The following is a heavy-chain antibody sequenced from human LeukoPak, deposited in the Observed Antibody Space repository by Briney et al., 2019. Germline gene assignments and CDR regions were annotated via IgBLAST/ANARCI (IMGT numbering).Heavy chain of an antibody. V-gene: IGHV3-7*03. D-gene: IGHD2-2*01. CDR2: IKQDGSEK. CDR1: GFTFGSYW. CDR3: ARDGGGVVVPAFNWFDP. J-gene: IGHJ5*02. Sequence: GGSLRLSCAASGFTFGSYWMSWVRQAPGKGLEWVANIKQDGSEKYYVDSVKGRFTISRDNAKNSLYLQMNSLRAEDTAVYYCARDGGGVVVPAFNWFDPWGQGTLVTVSS.